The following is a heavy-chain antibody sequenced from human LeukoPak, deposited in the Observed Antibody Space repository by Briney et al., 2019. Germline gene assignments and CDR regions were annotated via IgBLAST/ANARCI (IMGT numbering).Heavy chain of an antibody. CDR2: IYYSGNT. J-gene: IGHJ4*02. D-gene: IGHD4-17*01. CDR1: GGSISSSY. V-gene: IGHV4-59*12. CDR3: ARDGYGDYPLPSFDY. Sequence: SETLSLTCSVSGGSISSSYWTWIRQPPGKGLEWIGYIYYSGNTNYNPSLKSRVTISVDTSENQFSLKLSSVTAADTAVYYCARDGYGDYPLPSFDYWGQGTLVTVSS.